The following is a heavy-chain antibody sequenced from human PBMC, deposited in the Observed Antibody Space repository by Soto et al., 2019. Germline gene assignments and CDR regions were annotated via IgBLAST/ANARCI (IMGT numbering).Heavy chain of an antibody. CDR3: ARADCTSAYCYSWPFNYGVDV. Sequence: QVQLVESGGGVVQPGGSLRLSCTTSGFTFNTYGMHWVRQAPGKGLEWVAIIWYDGSNKYYADSVKGRFTISRDNSKNTMYLQMNRLRAEDTALYYCARADCTSAYCYSWPFNYGVDVWGQGTTVTVSS. D-gene: IGHD2-15*01. CDR1: GFTFNTYG. V-gene: IGHV3-33*08. CDR2: IWYDGSNK. J-gene: IGHJ6*02.